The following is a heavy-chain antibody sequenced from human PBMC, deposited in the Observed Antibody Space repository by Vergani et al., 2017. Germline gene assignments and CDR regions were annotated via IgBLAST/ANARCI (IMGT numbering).Heavy chain of an antibody. CDR1: GYTFSSYA. J-gene: IGHJ4*02. D-gene: IGHD6-6*01. CDR3: VRQKGYSSSSFNY. V-gene: IGHV3-30-3*01. CDR2: ISYDGSNK. Sequence: QVQLVESGGGVVQPGRSLRLSCAASGYTFSSYAMHWVRQAPGKGLEWVAVISYDGSNKYYADSVKGRFTISRDNSKNTLYLQMNSLRAEDTAVYYCVRQKGYSSSSFNYWGQGSLVTVYS.